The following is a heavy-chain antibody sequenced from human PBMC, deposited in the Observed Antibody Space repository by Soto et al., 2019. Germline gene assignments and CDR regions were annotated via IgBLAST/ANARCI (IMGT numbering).Heavy chain of an antibody. CDR3: ASDSHCNGGNCPMGGFDM. CDR1: GYGFSIDW. Sequence: GESLTISCKLSGYGFSIDWVAWLRQLRGKALEWVGIIHPGNSNTMYSPSFQGQVTISADTALSTTYLQWDTLKPSDTAIYFCASDSHCNGGNCPMGGFDMWGRGTMVTVSS. J-gene: IGHJ3*02. D-gene: IGHD2-15*01. CDR2: IHPGNSNT. V-gene: IGHV5-51*01.